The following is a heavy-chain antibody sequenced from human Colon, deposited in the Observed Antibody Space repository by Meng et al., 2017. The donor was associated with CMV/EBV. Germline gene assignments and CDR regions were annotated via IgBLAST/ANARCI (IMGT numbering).Heavy chain of an antibody. CDR3: ARVNETSMGIAALGGMDV. J-gene: IGHJ6*02. CDR2: INPKSGGT. CDR1: GYSFSDYY. D-gene: IGHD6-13*01. V-gene: IGHV1-2*02. Sequence: ASVKVSCKPSGYSFSDYYIHWVRQAPGQGLEWMGWINPKSGGTKYAQKFQGRVTLATDTSIGTAYMELSRLTSDDTAVYYCARVNETSMGIAALGGMDVWGQGTTVTVSS.